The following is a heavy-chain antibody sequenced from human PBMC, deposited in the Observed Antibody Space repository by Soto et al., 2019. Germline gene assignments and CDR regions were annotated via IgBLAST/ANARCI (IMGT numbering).Heavy chain of an antibody. J-gene: IGHJ5*02. V-gene: IGHV1-24*01. CDR1: GYTLTELS. CDR2: FDPEDGET. D-gene: IGHD3-10*01. Sequence: ASVKVSCKASGYTLTELSMHWVRQAPGKGLEWMGGFDPEDGETIYAQKFQGRVTMTEDTSTDTAYMELSSLRSEDTAVYYCATFGFELWFGELENWFDPWGQGTLVTVSS. CDR3: ATFGFELWFGELENWFDP.